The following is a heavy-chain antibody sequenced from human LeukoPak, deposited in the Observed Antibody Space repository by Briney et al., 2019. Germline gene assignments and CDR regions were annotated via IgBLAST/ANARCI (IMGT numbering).Heavy chain of an antibody. CDR2: IYSGGST. V-gene: IGHV3-53*01. J-gene: IGHJ4*02. CDR1: GFTVSSNY. CDR3: ARSQGYQLPFDY. D-gene: IGHD2-2*01. Sequence: PGGSLRLSCAASGFTVSSNYMSWVRQAPGKGLEWGSVIYSGGSTYYADSVKGRFTISRDNSKNTLYLQMNSLRAEDTAAYYCARSQGYQLPFDYWGQGTLVTVSS.